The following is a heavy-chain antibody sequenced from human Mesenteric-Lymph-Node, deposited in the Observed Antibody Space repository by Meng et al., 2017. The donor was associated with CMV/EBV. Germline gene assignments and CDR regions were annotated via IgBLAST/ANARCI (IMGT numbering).Heavy chain of an antibody. CDR3: AKRGRDGGYFEY. CDR2: ISSSGSDI. CDR1: GFTFSSYE. D-gene: IGHD5-24*01. V-gene: IGHV3-48*03. Sequence: GESLKISCAASGFTFSSYEMNWVRQAPGKGLEWVSYISSSGSDIYYADSVKGRLTISRDNSKNTLYLQMNSLRADDTAVYYCAKRGRDGGYFEYWGQGDLVTVSS. J-gene: IGHJ4*02.